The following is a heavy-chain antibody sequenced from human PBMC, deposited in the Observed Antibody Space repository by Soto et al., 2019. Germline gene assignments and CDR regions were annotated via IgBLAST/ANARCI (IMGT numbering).Heavy chain of an antibody. CDR1: GFTFSSYS. D-gene: IGHD6-19*01. CDR3: AREYSSGWYGPGY. J-gene: IGHJ4*02. Sequence: EVQLVESGGGLVQPGESLRLSCAASGFTFSSYSMNWVRQAPGKGLEWVSSISSSSSYIYYADSVKGRFTISRDNAKNSLYLQMNSLRAEDTAVYYCAREYSSGWYGPGYWGQGTLVTVSS. CDR2: ISSSSSYI. V-gene: IGHV3-21*01.